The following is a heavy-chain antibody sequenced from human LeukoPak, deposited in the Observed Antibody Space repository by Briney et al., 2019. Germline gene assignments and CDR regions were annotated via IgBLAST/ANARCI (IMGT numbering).Heavy chain of an antibody. CDR1: GFTFSTYA. Sequence: GGSLRLSCAASGFTFSTYAMSWVRQAPGKGLKSVSVINTSGGVTYYAGSVKGRFTISRDNSKNTLYLQMNSLRAEDTAVYYCAKGHCGGDCYAIFDYWGQGTLVTVSP. J-gene: IGHJ4*02. D-gene: IGHD2-21*02. CDR3: AKGHCGGDCYAIFDY. V-gene: IGHV3-23*01. CDR2: INTSGGVT.